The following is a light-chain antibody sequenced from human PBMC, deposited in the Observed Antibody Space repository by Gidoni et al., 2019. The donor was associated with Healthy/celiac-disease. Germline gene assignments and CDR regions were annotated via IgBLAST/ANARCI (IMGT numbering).Light chain of an antibody. V-gene: IGKV1-5*01. CDR1: QSISSW. CDR2: DAS. CDR3: QQYNSYSRT. Sequence: DIQMTQSPSTLSASVRDRVTITCRASQSISSWLAWYQQKPGKAPKLLIYDASSLESGVPSRFSGSGSGTEFTSTISSLQPDDFATYYCQQYNSYSRTFXQXTKVEIK. J-gene: IGKJ1*01.